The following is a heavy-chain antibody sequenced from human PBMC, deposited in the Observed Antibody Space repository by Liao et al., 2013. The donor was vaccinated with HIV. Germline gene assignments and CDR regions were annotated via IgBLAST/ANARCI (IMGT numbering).Heavy chain of an antibody. CDR3: ARDPRRGLFYFDL. Sequence: QLQLQESGPGLVKPSETLSLTCTVSGGSINRSPYYWGWIRQPPGKGLEWIGSINYSGTTYYNPSLKSRVTISVDTSKNQFSLKLSSVTAADTAVYYCARDPRRGLFYFDLWGHGILVTVSS. D-gene: IGHD3-10*01. V-gene: IGHV4-39*07. CDR1: GGSINRSPYY. J-gene: IGHJ4*01. CDR2: INYSGTT.